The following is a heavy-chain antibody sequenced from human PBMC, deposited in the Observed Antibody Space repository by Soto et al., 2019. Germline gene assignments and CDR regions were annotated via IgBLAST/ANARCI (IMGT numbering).Heavy chain of an antibody. J-gene: IGHJ6*02. CDR3: ARDYYGSGSYYYYYYYGMDV. Sequence: PSETLSLTCTVSGGSISSGGYYWSWIRQHPGKGLEWIGYIYYSGSTYYNPSLKSRVTISVDTSKNQFSLKLSSVTAADTAVYYCARDYYGSGSYYYYYYYGMDVWGQGTTVTVSS. CDR1: GGSISSGGYY. D-gene: IGHD3-10*01. V-gene: IGHV4-31*03. CDR2: IYYSGST.